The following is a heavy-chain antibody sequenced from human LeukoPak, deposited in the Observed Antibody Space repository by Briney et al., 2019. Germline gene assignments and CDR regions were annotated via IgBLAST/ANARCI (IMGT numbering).Heavy chain of an antibody. D-gene: IGHD6-19*01. CDR2: ISLSGRT. Sequence: SGTLPVTRGVSGGSITTTNYWSWVRQPPGQGLEWIGEISLSGRTNYNPSLRSRVTISVDTSKNQFTLKMNSVTAADTAVYYCARLASSGWSHCDYWGQGTLLSVSS. CDR3: ARLASSGWSHCDY. CDR1: GGSITTTNY. V-gene: IGHV4-4*02. J-gene: IGHJ4*02.